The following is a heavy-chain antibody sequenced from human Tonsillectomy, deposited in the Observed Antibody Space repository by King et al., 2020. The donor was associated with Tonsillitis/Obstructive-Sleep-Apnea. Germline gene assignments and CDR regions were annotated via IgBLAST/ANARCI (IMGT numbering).Heavy chain of an antibody. J-gene: IGHJ4*02. V-gene: IGHV3-21*01. Sequence: QLVQSGGGLVKPGGSLRLSCAASGFTSTSYSINWVRQAPGKGLEWVSSISSSSSYIYYADSLKGRFTISRDNAKNSLYLQMNSLRAEDTAVYYCARDSGTVAGNFDYWGQGTLVTVSS. CDR2: ISSSSSYI. D-gene: IGHD6-19*01. CDR1: GFTSTSYS. CDR3: ARDSGTVAGNFDY.